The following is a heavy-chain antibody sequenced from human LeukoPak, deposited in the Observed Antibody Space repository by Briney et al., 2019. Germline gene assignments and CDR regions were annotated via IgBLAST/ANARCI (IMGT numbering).Heavy chain of an antibody. V-gene: IGHV4-4*09. CDR3: ARLGYSSGWFDY. CDR2: IYTSGST. D-gene: IGHD6-19*01. CDR1: GGSISSYY. J-gene: IGHJ4*02. Sequence: SETLSLTCTVSGGSISSYYWSWIRQPPGKGLEWIGYIYTSGSTNYNPSLKSRVTISVDTSKNQFSLKLSSVTAADTAVYYCARLGYSSGWFDYWGQGPRSPSPQ.